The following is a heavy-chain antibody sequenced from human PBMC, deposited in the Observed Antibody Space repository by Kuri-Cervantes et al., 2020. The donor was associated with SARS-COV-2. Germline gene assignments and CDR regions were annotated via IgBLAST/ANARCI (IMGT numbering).Heavy chain of an antibody. V-gene: IGHV1-69*02. CDR3: ARTLYGIYCFDY. CDR2: IIPILGIA. CDR1: GCTFSSYT. D-gene: IGHD2-8*01. Sequence: SVKVSCKASGCTFSSYTISWVRQAPGQGLEWMGRIIPILGIANHAQKFQGRVAITADKSTSTAYMELSSLRSEDTAVYYFARTLYGIYCFDYWGQGTLVTVSS. J-gene: IGHJ4*02.